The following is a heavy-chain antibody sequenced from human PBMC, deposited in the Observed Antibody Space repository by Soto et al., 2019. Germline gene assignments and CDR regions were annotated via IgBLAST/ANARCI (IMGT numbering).Heavy chain of an antibody. Sequence: GGSLRLSCAASGFTFSSYAMSWVRQAPGKGLEWVSAIRGSGDSTYYADSVKGRFTISRDNAENSLYLQMNSLRAEDTAVYYCARDPVWYSGYDPEVPIDYWGQGTLVTVSS. CDR3: ARDPVWYSGYDPEVPIDY. CDR1: GFTFSSYA. J-gene: IGHJ4*02. V-gene: IGHV3-23*01. CDR2: IRGSGDST. D-gene: IGHD5-12*01.